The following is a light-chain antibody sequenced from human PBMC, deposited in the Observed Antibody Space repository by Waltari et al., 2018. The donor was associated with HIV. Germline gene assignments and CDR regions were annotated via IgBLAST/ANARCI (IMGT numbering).Light chain of an antibody. Sequence: IVLTQSPGTLPLSPGARASLSCSASQSVSSTYIAWYQQKPGQAPRLLIYGASTRTTDIPDRFSGSGSGTDFTLTINRLEPEDFGVYFCQLHSSTITFGQGTRLDIK. CDR2: GAS. CDR3: QLHSSTIT. J-gene: IGKJ5*01. V-gene: IGKV3-20*01. CDR1: QSVSSTY.